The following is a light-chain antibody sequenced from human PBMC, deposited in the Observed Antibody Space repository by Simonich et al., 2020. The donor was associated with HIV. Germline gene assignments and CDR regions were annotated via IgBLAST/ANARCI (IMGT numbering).Light chain of an antibody. CDR3: QHYNSFPVT. Sequence: AIRMTQSPSSLSASTGDRVTITGRASHGISSYLAWYQQKPGKAPNHLIYTASSLESGVPARFSGSGSGTEFTLTISSLQPDDFATYYCQHYNSFPVTFGQGTRLEIK. V-gene: IGKV1-8*01. J-gene: IGKJ5*01. CDR2: TAS. CDR1: HGISSY.